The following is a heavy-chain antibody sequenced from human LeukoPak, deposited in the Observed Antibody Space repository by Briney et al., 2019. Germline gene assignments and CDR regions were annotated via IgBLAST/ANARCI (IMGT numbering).Heavy chain of an antibody. CDR3: AKDRTVGASYWYFDL. J-gene: IGHJ2*01. V-gene: IGHV3-23*01. CDR2: ISGSGAST. D-gene: IGHD1-26*01. CDR1: GFTLSTNA. Sequence: GGSLRLSCLTSGFTLSTNAMSWVRQAPGKGLEWISGISGSGASTYYADSVKGRFTISRDSSKNTLFLHMNTLRAEDTAIYYCAKDRTVGASYWYFDLWAVAPWSLSPQ.